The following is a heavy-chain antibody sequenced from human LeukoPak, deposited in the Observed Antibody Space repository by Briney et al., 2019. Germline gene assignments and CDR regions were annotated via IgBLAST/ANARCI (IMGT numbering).Heavy chain of an antibody. CDR1: GYTFTSYG. CDR2: ISAYNGNT. V-gene: IGHV1-18*01. CDR3: ARATIVGAMGGAYFDY. Sequence: ASVKVSCKASGYTFTSYGISWVRQAPGQGLEWMGWISAYNGNTNYAQKLQGRVTMTTDTSTSTAYMELRSLRSDDTAVYYCARATIVGAMGGAYFDYWAKGPRSPSPQ. J-gene: IGHJ4*03. D-gene: IGHD1-26*01.